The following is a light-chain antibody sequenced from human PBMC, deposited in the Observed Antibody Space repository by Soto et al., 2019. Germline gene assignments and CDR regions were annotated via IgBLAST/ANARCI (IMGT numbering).Light chain of an antibody. Sequence: IQVTQTPSTLSASLGDRVPITYRAAKSISNWLAWYQQKPGKAPTLLIYDVSRLESGVPSRFSGSGSGTEFTLTISSLQPDDFATYYCQQYNSYSEAFGQGTKVDI. CDR1: KSISNW. J-gene: IGKJ1*01. CDR2: DVS. CDR3: QQYNSYSEA. V-gene: IGKV1-5*01.